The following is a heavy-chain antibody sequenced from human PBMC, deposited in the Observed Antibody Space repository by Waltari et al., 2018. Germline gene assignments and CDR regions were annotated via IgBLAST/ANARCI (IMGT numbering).Heavy chain of an antibody. V-gene: IGHV4-34*01. J-gene: IGHJ3*02. CDR1: GGSFSGYY. D-gene: IGHD3-3*01. CDR2: INHSGST. Sequence: QVQLQQWGAGLLKPSETLSLTCAVYGGSFSGYYWSWIRQPPGKGLEWIGEINHSGSTNYNPSLKSRVTISVDTSKNQFSLKLSSVTAADTAVYYCASSYDFWSGRDAFDIWGQGTMVTVSS. CDR3: ASSYDFWSGRDAFDI.